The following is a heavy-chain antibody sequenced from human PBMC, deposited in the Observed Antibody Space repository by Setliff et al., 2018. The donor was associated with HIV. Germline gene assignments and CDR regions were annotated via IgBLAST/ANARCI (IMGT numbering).Heavy chain of an antibody. V-gene: IGHV3-23*01. J-gene: IGHJ4*02. CDR1: GFTFRDSA. CDR3: AKHLGGYINSFFDY. CDR2: ITPRGSL. D-gene: IGHD1-26*01. Sequence: PGGSLRLSCEASGFTFRDSAMSWIRQVPGMGLEWVSAITPRGSLHYADSVKGRFTISRDNSNNILYLQMNNLRGDDTALYYCAKHLGGYINSFFDYWTRGTLVTVSS.